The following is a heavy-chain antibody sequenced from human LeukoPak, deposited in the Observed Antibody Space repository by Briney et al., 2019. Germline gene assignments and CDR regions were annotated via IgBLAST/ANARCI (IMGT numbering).Heavy chain of an antibody. V-gene: IGHV3-23*01. D-gene: IGHD2-2*02. CDR2: ISGSGGST. CDR3: AKERHIVVVPAAIGALDY. Sequence: GGSLRLSCAASKFTFSSYAMSWVRQAPGKGLEWVSAISGSGGSTYYADSVKDRFTISRDNSKNTLYLQMNSLRAEDTAVYYCAKERHIVVVPAAIGALDYWGQGTLVTVSS. CDR1: KFTFSSYA. J-gene: IGHJ4*02.